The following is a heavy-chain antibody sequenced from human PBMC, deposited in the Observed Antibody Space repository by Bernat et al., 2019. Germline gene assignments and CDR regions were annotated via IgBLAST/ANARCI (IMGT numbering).Heavy chain of an antibody. Sequence: EVQLVESGGGLVRPGGSLRLSCAASGFTFSSYWMHWVRQAPGKGLVWVSRINLDGSSTSYADSVKGRFTISSDNAKNTLYLQMNSLRAEDTAVYYCVRDSVAGRQDFDYWGQGTLVTVSS. D-gene: IGHD6-19*01. CDR1: GFTFSSYW. CDR3: VRDSVAGRQDFDY. J-gene: IGHJ4*02. V-gene: IGHV3-74*01. CDR2: INLDGSST.